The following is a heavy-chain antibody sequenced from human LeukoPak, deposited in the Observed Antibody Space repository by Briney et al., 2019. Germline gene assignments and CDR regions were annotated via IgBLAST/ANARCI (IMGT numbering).Heavy chain of an antibody. CDR2: IIPILGIA. Sequence: GSSVTVSCKASGGTFSSYTISWVRQAPGQGLEWMGRIIPILGIANYAQKFQGRVTITADKSTSTAYMELSSLRSEDTAVYYCARTMTTVEFDPWGQGTLVTVSS. D-gene: IGHD4-23*01. J-gene: IGHJ5*02. V-gene: IGHV1-69*02. CDR3: ARTMTTVEFDP. CDR1: GGTFSSYT.